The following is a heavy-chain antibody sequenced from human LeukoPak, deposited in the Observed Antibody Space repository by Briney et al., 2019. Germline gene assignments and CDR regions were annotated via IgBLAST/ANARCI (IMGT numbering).Heavy chain of an antibody. CDR1: GFTFSSYA. D-gene: IGHD1-1*01. CDR3: AKGRNWNLDY. V-gene: IGHV3-30-3*01. J-gene: IGHJ4*02. CDR2: ISYGGSNK. Sequence: GGSLRLSCAASGFTFSSYAMHWVRQAPGKGLEWVAVISYGGSNKYYADSVKGRFTISRDNSKNTLYLQMNSLRAEDTAVYYCAKGRNWNLDYWGQGTLVTVSS.